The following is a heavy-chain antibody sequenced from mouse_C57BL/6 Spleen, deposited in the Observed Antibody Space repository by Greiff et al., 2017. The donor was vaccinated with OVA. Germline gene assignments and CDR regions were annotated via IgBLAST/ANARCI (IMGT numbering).Heavy chain of an antibody. CDR2: ILPGSGST. Sequence: VQLQQSGAELMKPGASVKLSCKATGYTFTGYWIEWVKQRPGHGLEWIGEILPGSGSTNYNEKFTGKAPFTADTSSNTAYMQLSSLTTADSAIYYCARRDIYYGRGALDYWGQGTSVTVSS. D-gene: IGHD1-1*01. V-gene: IGHV1-9*01. CDR1: GYTFTGYW. J-gene: IGHJ4*01. CDR3: ARRDIYYGRGALDY.